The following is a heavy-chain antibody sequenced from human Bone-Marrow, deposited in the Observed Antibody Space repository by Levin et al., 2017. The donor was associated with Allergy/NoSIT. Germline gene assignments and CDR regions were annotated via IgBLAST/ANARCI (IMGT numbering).Heavy chain of an antibody. D-gene: IGHD2-15*01. CDR1: GYTFTGYY. V-gene: IGHV1-2*06. Sequence: GESLKISCKASGYTFTGYYMHWVRQAPGQGLEWMGRINPNSGGTNYAQKFQGRVTMTRDTSISTAYMELSRLRSDDTAVYYCARDHDCSGGSCYSRRAFDIWGQGTMVTVSS. CDR2: INPNSGGT. J-gene: IGHJ3*02. CDR3: ARDHDCSGGSCYSRRAFDI.